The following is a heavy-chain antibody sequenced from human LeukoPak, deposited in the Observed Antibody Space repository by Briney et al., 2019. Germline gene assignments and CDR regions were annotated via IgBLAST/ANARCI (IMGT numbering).Heavy chain of an antibody. CDR3: TTGYSYGLWSTDV. CDR1: GFTFSNAW. CDR2: IKSKTDGGTT. V-gene: IGHV3-15*01. J-gene: IGHJ6*02. Sequence: PGGSLRLSCAASGFTFSNAWMSWVRQAPGKGLEWVGRIKSKTDGGTTDYAAPVKGRFTISRDDSKNTLYLQMNSLKTEDTAVYYCTTGYSYGLWSTDVWGQGTTVTVSS. D-gene: IGHD5-18*01.